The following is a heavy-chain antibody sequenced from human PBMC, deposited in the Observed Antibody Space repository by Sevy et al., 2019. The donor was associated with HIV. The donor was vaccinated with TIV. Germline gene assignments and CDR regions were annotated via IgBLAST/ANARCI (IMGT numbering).Heavy chain of an antibody. CDR2: LSYDGNNN. J-gene: IGHJ4*02. V-gene: IGHV3-30-3*01. CDR1: GFPFSSYA. CDR3: ARDRCSGSSCYSLPYDS. D-gene: IGHD2-15*01. Sequence: GSLRLSCTASGFPFSSYAMHWVRQAPGKGLEWVALLSYDGNNNYYAASVKGRFTFSRDNSKNTLYLQMSSLRAEDTAVYYCARDRCSGSSCYSLPYDSWGQGTLVTVSS.